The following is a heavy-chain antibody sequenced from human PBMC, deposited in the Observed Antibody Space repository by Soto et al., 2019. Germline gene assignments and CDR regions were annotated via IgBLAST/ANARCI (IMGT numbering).Heavy chain of an antibody. J-gene: IGHJ4*02. CDR1: GYTFTNYV. V-gene: IGHV1-18*01. Sequence: QVQLVQSGAEVKKPGASVKVSCKASGYTFTNYVITWVRQAPGQGLEWMGWIGAYNGNTNYPQSIQGRVTMSADTSTNTAYMELRSLRSDDTAVYFCARGVTGGLKEYWGQGTLVTVSS. D-gene: IGHD3-16*01. CDR2: IGAYNGNT. CDR3: ARGVTGGLKEY.